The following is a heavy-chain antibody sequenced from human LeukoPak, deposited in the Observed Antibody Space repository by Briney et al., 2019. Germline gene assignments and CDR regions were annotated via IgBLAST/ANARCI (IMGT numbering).Heavy chain of an antibody. D-gene: IGHD6-13*01. Sequence: GGFLRLSCAASGFTFSSYAMSWVRQAPGKGLEWVSAISGSGGSTYYADSVKGRFTISRDNSKNTLYLQMNSLRAEDTAVYYCAKDPSPGIAAQYYFDYWGQGTLVTVSS. CDR1: GFTFSSYA. CDR2: ISGSGGST. V-gene: IGHV3-23*01. CDR3: AKDPSPGIAAQYYFDY. J-gene: IGHJ4*02.